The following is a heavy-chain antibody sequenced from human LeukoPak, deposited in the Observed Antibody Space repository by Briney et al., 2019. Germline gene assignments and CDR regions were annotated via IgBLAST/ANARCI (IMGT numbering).Heavy chain of an antibody. J-gene: IGHJ4*02. Sequence: AGSLRLSCAASGNYSMHWVRQAAGKGLVWVSDIDSDGSWTSYADSVKGRFTISKDNAKNTVYLQRNILRAEDMDAAYSVRFYETYWGGGTLVPVSS. V-gene: IGHV3-74*01. CDR2: IDSDGSWT. CDR3: VRFYETY. D-gene: IGHD1-26*01. CDR1: GNYS.